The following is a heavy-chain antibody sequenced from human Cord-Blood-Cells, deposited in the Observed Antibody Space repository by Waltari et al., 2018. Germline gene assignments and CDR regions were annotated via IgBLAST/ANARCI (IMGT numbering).Heavy chain of an antibody. V-gene: IGHV3-48*02. Sequence: EVQLVESGGGLVQPGGSLRLSCAASGFTFSSYSMNWVRQAPGKGLEWFSYISSSSRTIYYADYVKGRFTISRDNAKNSLYLQMNSLRDEDTAVYYWARGQVGSDNWFDPWGQGTLVTVSS. CDR2: ISSSSRTI. D-gene: IGHD3-10*01. CDR1: GFTFSSYS. J-gene: IGHJ5*02. CDR3: ARGQVGSDNWFDP.